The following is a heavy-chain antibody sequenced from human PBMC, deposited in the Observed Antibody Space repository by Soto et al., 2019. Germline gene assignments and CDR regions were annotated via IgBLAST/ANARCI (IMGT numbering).Heavy chain of an antibody. J-gene: IGHJ4*02. V-gene: IGHV4-39*01. CDR3: ARPGYDYIWGSVDY. CDR2: IYYSGST. Sequence: SETLSLTCTVSGGSISSSSYYWGWIRQPPGKGLEWIGSIYYSGSTYYNPSLKSRVTISVDTSKNQFSLKLSSVTAADTAVYYCARPGYDYIWGSVDYWGQGTLVTVSS. D-gene: IGHD3-16*01. CDR1: GGSISSSSYY.